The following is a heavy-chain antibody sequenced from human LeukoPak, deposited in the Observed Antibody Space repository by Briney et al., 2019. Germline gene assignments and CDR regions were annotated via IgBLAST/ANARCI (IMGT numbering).Heavy chain of an antibody. D-gene: IGHD1-26*01. V-gene: IGHV4-39*01. Sequence: KPSETLSLTCTVSGASISSSGYYWGWIRQPPGKGLEWIASIYYSGSTYYNPSLKSRVTISVDTSKNQLSLKLSSLTDADTAVYYCARHEYSGSYYGLSWFDPWGQGTLVTVSS. CDR1: GASISSSGYY. CDR2: IYYSGST. CDR3: ARHEYSGSYYGLSWFDP. J-gene: IGHJ5*02.